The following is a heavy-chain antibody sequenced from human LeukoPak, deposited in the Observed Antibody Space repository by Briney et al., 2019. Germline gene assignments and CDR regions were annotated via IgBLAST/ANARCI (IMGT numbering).Heavy chain of an antibody. D-gene: IGHD3-9*01. CDR1: GFTFRSHW. V-gene: IGHV3-7*03. Sequence: PGGSLRLSCVVSGFTFRSHWMSWVRRAPGKGLERVANINFDGSEKHHVDSVKGRFTISRDNAKNSLYLQMNSLRADDTAVYYCASTTPLRYFDSDPPRPYYYYGMDVWGQGTTVTVSS. CDR3: ASTTPLRYFDSDPPRPYYYYGMDV. CDR2: INFDGSEK. J-gene: IGHJ6*02.